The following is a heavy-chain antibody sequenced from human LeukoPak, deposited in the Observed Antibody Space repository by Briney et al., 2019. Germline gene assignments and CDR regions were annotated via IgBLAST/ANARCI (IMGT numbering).Heavy chain of an antibody. D-gene: IGHD3-22*01. CDR3: ARESNYYDSSGYPRAVDY. CDR2: ISAYNGNT. J-gene: IGHJ4*02. V-gene: IGHV1-18*01. Sequence: ASVKVSCKASGYTFTSYGISWVRQAPGQGLEWMGWISAYNGNTNYAQKLQGRVTMTTDTSTSTAYMELRSLRSDDTAVYYCARESNYYDSSGYPRAVDYWGQGTLVTVSS. CDR1: GYTFTSYG.